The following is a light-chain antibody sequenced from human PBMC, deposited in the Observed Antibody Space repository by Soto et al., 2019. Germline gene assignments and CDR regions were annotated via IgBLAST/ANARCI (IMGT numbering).Light chain of an antibody. CDR2: GAS. CDR1: QSVSSSY. J-gene: IGKJ1*01. CDR3: QQYGSSPRT. V-gene: IGKV3-20*01. Sequence: EIVLTQSAVTLSLSPGERSTLSCRSSQSVSSSYLGWYQQKPGQAPRLLMYGASSRATGIPERFSGSGSGTDFTLTISRLEPEDFAVYYCQQYGSSPRTFGQGTKVDIK.